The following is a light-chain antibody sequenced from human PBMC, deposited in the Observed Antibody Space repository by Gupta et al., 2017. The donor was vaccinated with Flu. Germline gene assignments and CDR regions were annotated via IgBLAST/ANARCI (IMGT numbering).Light chain of an antibody. V-gene: IGLV2-11*01. CDR1: SSDVGTYDF. CDR3: SSYAGTYSLV. CDR2: EVT. J-gene: IGLJ3*02. Sequence: QSALTQPRSVAGSPGQSVTVSCTGTSSDVGTYDFVSWYQQHPGKAPKLLIYEVTKRPSGVPDRFSGSKSGNTASLSISGLQADDEAEYYCSSYAGTYSLVFGGGTKLTVL.